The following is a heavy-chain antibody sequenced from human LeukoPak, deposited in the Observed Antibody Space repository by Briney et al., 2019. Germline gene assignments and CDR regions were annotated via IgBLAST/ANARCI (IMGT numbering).Heavy chain of an antibody. Sequence: LRLSCAASGFTFSSYAMHWVRQAPGKGLEWVAVISYDGSNKYYADSVKGRFTISRDNSKNTLYLQMNSLRAEDTAVYYCAKDLVPAAMNPWAFDIWGQGTMVTVSS. J-gene: IGHJ3*02. CDR1: GFTFSSYA. CDR2: ISYDGSNK. V-gene: IGHV3-30-3*01. D-gene: IGHD2-2*01. CDR3: AKDLVPAAMNPWAFDI.